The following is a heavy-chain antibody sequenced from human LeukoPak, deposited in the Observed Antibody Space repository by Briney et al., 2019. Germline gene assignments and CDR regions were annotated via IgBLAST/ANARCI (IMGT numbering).Heavy chain of an antibody. D-gene: IGHD5-18*01. CDR1: GSSISSYY. Sequence: SETLSLTCTVSGSSISSYYWSWIRQPPGKGLEWIGYIYYSGSTNYNPSLKSRVTISVDTSKNQFSLKLSSVTAADTAVYYCARAMRGYSYGPFDYWGQGTLVTVSS. CDR3: ARAMRGYSYGPFDY. V-gene: IGHV4-59*01. CDR2: IYYSGST. J-gene: IGHJ4*02.